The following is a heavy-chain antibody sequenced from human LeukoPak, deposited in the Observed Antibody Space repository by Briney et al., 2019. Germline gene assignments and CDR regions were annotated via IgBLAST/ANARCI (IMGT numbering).Heavy chain of an antibody. CDR1: DGSFNSHY. V-gene: IGHV4-59*08. J-gene: IGHJ4*02. Sequence: SETLSLTCTVSDGSFNSHYWSWLRQSPGKRLKWLGYIYNNGSPNYNPSLKGRGTISMDTSKNQFFLNVSSVTAADTAVYYCARALRVGIAAHFDYWGQGTLVTVSS. CDR3: ARALRVGIAAHFDY. D-gene: IGHD6-13*01. CDR2: IYNNGSP.